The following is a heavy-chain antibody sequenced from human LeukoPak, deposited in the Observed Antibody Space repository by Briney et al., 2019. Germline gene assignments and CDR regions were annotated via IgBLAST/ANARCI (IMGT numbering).Heavy chain of an antibody. J-gene: IGHJ2*01. V-gene: IGHV3-21*01. CDR2: MSSSGDSI. CDR1: GFTFSTYT. CDR3: ASSGYDLDWYFDL. D-gene: IGHD5-12*01. Sequence: GGSLRLSCAASGFTFSTYTINWVRQAPGKGLQWVSSMSSSGDSIHLAASVKGRFSISRDSANNSLYLQMNSLGAEDTAVYYCASSGYDLDWYFDLWGRGTLVTVSS.